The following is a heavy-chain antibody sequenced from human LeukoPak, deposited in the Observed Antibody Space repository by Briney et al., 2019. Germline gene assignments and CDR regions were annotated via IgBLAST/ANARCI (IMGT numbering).Heavy chain of an antibody. CDR1: GGSISSYY. J-gene: IGHJ4*02. V-gene: IGHV4-4*07. D-gene: IGHD4-23*01. Sequence: SETLSLTCTLSGGSISSYYWSWIRHPAGEGLEWIGRIYTSGSTNYNPSLKSRVTMSVDTSKNQFSLKLSSVTAADTAVYYCARDETYGGNSGELHYWGQGTLVTVSS. CDR2: IYTSGST. CDR3: ARDETYGGNSGELHY.